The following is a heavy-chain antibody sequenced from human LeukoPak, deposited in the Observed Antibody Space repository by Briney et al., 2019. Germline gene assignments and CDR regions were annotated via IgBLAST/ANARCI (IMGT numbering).Heavy chain of an antibody. CDR2: LYSGGYA. D-gene: IGHD3-9*01. CDR3: ARTILTGYKRFGMDV. Sequence: GGSLRLSCAASGFTVSSNYMSWVRQAPGKGLEWVSALYSGGYADYADSVKGRFTISRDNSKNTLYLQMNTLRAEDTAVYYCARTILTGYKRFGMDVWGQGTTVTVSS. V-gene: IGHV3-53*01. J-gene: IGHJ6*02. CDR1: GFTVSSNY.